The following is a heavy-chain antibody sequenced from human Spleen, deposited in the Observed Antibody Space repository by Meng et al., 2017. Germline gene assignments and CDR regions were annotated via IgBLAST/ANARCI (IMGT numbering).Heavy chain of an antibody. CDR1: GFTFDDYA. V-gene: IGHV3-43D*03. J-gene: IGHJ4*02. Sequence: LTGAASGFTFDDYAMHWVRQAPGKGLEWVSLISWDGGSTYYADSVKGRFTISRDNSKNSLYLQMNSLRAEDTALYYCAKDIGVVAAMGPFDYWGQGTLVTVSS. CDR3: AKDIGVVAAMGPFDY. D-gene: IGHD2-15*01. CDR2: ISWDGGST.